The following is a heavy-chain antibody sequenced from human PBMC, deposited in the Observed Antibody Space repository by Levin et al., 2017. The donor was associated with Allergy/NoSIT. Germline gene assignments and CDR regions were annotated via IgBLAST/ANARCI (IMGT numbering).Heavy chain of an antibody. Sequence: SQTLSLTCAVYGGSFSGYYWSWIRQPPGKGLEWIGEINHSGSTNYNPSLKSRVTISVDTSKNQFSLKLSSVTAADTAVYYCARGLRNRDGYNYPLYYYYGMDVWGQGTTVTVSS. D-gene: IGHD5-24*01. CDR1: GGSFSGYY. V-gene: IGHV4-34*01. CDR3: ARGLRNRDGYNYPLYYYYGMDV. CDR2: INHSGST. J-gene: IGHJ6*02.